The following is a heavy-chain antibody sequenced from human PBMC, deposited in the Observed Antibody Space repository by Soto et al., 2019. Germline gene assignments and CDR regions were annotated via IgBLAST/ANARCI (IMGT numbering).Heavy chain of an antibody. V-gene: IGHV4-61*08. CDR1: GGSISSGGYY. CDR3: ASTAHSSGWYSGGFDY. J-gene: IGHJ4*02. CDR2: IYYSGST. D-gene: IGHD6-19*01. Sequence: PSETLSLTCTVSGGSISSGGYYWSWIRQPPGKGLEWIGYIYYSGSTNYNPSLKSRVTISVDTSKNQFSLKLSSVTAADTAVYYCASTAHSSGWYSGGFDYWGQGTLVTVSS.